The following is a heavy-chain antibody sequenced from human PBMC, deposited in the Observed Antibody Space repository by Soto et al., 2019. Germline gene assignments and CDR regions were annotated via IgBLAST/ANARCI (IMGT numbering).Heavy chain of an antibody. V-gene: IGHV5-51*01. CDR2: IYPGDSDS. D-gene: IGHD1-26*01. Sequence: EXLKIPCTSSGYSFITYWIGSVRQMPGKGLEWLGVIYPGDSDSRYSPSFQGLVTISADKSVSTAYLQWSSLRASDTAMYYCARLVGATTSGFDYWGQGTLVTVSS. J-gene: IGHJ4*02. CDR1: GYSFITYW. CDR3: ARLVGATTSGFDY.